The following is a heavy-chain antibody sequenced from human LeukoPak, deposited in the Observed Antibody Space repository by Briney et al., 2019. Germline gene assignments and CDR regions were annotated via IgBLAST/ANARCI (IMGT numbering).Heavy chain of an antibody. Sequence: GESLKISCKGSGYTFTSYLIGWVRQMPGKDLEWMGIIYPCDSETRCSPSFQGQVTISGDKSISTAYLQWSSLKASDTAMYYCARQATIDYFDYWGQGTLVTVSS. CDR1: GYTFTSYL. CDR2: IYPCDSET. V-gene: IGHV5-51*01. CDR3: ARQATIDYFDY. J-gene: IGHJ4*02. D-gene: IGHD5-24*01.